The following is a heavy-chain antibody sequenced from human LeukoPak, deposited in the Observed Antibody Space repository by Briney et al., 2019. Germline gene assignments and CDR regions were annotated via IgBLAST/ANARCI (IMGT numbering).Heavy chain of an antibody. CDR3: GRGFGELLPIDY. CDR2: IYYSGST. J-gene: IGHJ4*02. Sequence: SETLSLTCTVSGGSISSSSYYWGWIRQPPGKGLEWIGSIYYSGSTYYNPSLKSRVTISVDTSKNQFSLKLSSVTAADTAVYYCGRGFGELLPIDYWGQGTLVTVSS. D-gene: IGHD3-10*01. CDR1: GGSISSSSYY. V-gene: IGHV4-39*01.